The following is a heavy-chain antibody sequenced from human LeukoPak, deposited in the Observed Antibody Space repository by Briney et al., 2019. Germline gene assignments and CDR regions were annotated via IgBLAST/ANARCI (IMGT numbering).Heavy chain of an antibody. V-gene: IGHV1-46*01. D-gene: IGHD2-8*02. CDR2: IAPSVDTT. CDR1: GFTFTNYL. J-gene: IGHJ4*02. CDR3: LREESGGYFGY. Sequence: ASVEVSCKASGFTFTNYLLHWVRQAPGQGLEWVGRIAPSVDTTNYARKFRDRVTMTRDTSTSTVYMELGGLRSEDTAVYYCLREESGGYFGYWGQGTLVSVSS.